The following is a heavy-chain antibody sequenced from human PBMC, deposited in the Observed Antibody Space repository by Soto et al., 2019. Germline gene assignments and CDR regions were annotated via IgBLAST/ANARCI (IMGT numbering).Heavy chain of an antibody. CDR2: IWYDGSDK. CDR1: GFTFSNYA. V-gene: IGHV3-33*01. J-gene: IGHJ6*03. D-gene: IGHD4-17*01. CDR3: ARDSGGDYHNYYMDV. Sequence: QMQLVESGGGVVQPGTSLRLSCAASGFTFSNYAMHWVLQAPGKGLEWVTIIWYDGSDKNYGDSVKGRFTISRDNSKNTLYVQMNSLRVEDTAGYYCARDSGGDYHNYYMDVWGKGTTVTVSS.